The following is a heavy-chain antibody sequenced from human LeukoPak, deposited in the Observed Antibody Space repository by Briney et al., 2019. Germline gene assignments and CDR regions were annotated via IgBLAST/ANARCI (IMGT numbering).Heavy chain of an antibody. V-gene: IGHV1-8*02. J-gene: IGHJ4*02. CDR3: ARWGDPTNY. Sequence: ASVKVSCKASGYTFTGYYMHWVRQAPGQGLEWMGWMNPNSGNTGYAQKFQGRVTMTRNTSISTAYMELSSLRSEDTAVYYCARWGDPTNYWGQGTLVTVSS. CDR2: MNPNSGNT. D-gene: IGHD3-16*01. CDR1: GYTFTGYY.